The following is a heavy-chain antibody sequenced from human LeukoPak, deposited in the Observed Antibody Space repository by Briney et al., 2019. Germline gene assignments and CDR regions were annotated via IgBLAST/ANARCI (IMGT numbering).Heavy chain of an antibody. CDR1: GFTFSSYA. D-gene: IGHD6-13*01. CDR2: ISYDGSNK. Sequence: GGSLRLSCAASGFTFSSYAMHWVRQAPGKGLEWVAVISYDGSNKYYADSVKGRFTISRDNSKNTLYLQMNSLRAEDTAVYYCARDSRIIAALYYYYYYMDVWGKGTTVTVSS. J-gene: IGHJ6*03. V-gene: IGHV3-30-3*01. CDR3: ARDSRIIAALYYYYYYMDV.